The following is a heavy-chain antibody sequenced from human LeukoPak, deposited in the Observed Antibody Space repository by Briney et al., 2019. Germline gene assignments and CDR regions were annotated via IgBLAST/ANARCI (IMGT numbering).Heavy chain of an antibody. J-gene: IGHJ6*03. V-gene: IGHV1-69*05. CDR2: IIPIFGTA. CDR3: ARATLVPAAIEVVPYYYMDV. Sequence: SVKVSCKASGGTFSSYAISWVRQAPAQGLEWMGGIIPIFGTANYAQKFQGRVTITTDESTSTAYMELSSLRSEDTAVYYCARATLVPAAIEVVPYYYMDVWGKGTTVTVSS. CDR1: GGTFSSYA. D-gene: IGHD2-2*01.